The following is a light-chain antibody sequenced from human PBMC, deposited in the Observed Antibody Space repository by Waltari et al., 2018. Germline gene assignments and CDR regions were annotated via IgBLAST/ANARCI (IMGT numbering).Light chain of an antibody. CDR3: NSYTGSSSWV. Sequence: QSALTQPTSVSGSPGQSITISCTGTSRDIGFYNYVSWYQQYPGKVPQLLIYDVSDRPSGVSSRFSGYKSGNTASLTISGLQADDEADYYCNSYTGSSSWVFGGGTKLTVL. CDR2: DVS. V-gene: IGLV2-14*01. CDR1: SRDIGFYNY. J-gene: IGLJ3*02.